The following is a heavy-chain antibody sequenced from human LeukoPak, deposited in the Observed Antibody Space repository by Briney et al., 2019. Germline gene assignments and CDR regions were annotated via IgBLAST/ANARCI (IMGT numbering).Heavy chain of an antibody. CDR1: GYSISSGYY. J-gene: IGHJ5*02. V-gene: IGHV4-38-2*01. CDR2: IYHSGST. Sequence: SEALSLTCAVSGYSISSGYYWGWIRQPPGKGLEWIGSIYHSGSTYYNPSLKSRVTISVDTSKNQFSLKLSSVTAADTAVYYCARLVGPGWFDPWGQGTLVTVS. D-gene: IGHD1-26*01. CDR3: ARLVGPGWFDP.